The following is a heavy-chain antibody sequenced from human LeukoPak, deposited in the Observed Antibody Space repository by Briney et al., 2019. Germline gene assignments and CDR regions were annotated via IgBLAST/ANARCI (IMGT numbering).Heavy chain of an antibody. V-gene: IGHV1-69*13. Sequence: SVKVSCKASGYTFTSYGISWVRQAPGQGLEWMGGIIPIFGTANYAQKFQGRVTITADESTSTAYMELSSLRSEDTAVYYCARHSFAIPPPGYFQHWGQGTLVTVSS. J-gene: IGHJ1*01. CDR3: ARHSFAIPPPGYFQH. CDR1: GYTFTSYG. CDR2: IIPIFGTA. D-gene: IGHD2-2*01.